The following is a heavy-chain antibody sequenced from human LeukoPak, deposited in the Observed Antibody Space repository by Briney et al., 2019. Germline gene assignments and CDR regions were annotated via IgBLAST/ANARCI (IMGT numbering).Heavy chain of an antibody. CDR2: ISGSGGST. Sequence: PGGSLRLSCAASGFTFSSYAMSWVRQAPGKGLEWVSAISGSGGSTYYADSVKGRFTISRDNSENTLYLQMNSLRAEDTAVYYCAKFRGYSYGPIGYWGQGTLVTVSS. J-gene: IGHJ4*02. CDR1: GFTFSSYA. CDR3: AKFRGYSYGPIGY. D-gene: IGHD5-18*01. V-gene: IGHV3-23*01.